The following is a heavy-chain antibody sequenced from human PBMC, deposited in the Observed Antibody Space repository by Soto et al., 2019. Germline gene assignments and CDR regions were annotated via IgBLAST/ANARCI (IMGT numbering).Heavy chain of an antibody. J-gene: IGHJ4*02. V-gene: IGHV1-8*01. CDR2: VNPNSGHT. CDR3: ARWAALAGHY. Sequence: PSVKFSCKASGYTLTSYDINWVRQATGQGPEWMGWVNPNSGHTGYAQKFQGRVTVTRNNSINTAYMELSSLRSEDTAVYYCARWAALAGHYWGQGTLVTVSS. CDR1: GYTLTSYD. D-gene: IGHD6-13*01.